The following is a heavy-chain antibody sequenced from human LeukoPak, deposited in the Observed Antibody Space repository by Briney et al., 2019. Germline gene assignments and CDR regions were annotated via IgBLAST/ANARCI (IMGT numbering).Heavy chain of an antibody. CDR1: GCTFSVYW. V-gene: IGHV3-74*01. J-gene: IGHJ5*02. Sequence: GGSLGLSCAASGCTFSVYWMHWVRQAPGRGLVWVSLINSDGSSTRYADSVKGRFTISRDNAKNTLYLEMNSLRAEDTAVYYCARGKAAAGTFSWFDPWGQGTLVTVSS. CDR2: INSDGSST. CDR3: ARGKAAAGTFSWFDP. D-gene: IGHD6-13*01.